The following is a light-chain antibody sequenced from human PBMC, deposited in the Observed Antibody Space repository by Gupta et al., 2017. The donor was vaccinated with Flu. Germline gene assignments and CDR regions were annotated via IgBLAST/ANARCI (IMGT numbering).Light chain of an antibody. CDR3: QSADSSVTSV. Sequence: SYALTQSPSVSVSPGQTARITCSGNGLPNQYAYWYQQKPGQAPVLVIYKDNGRPAGIPERFSGSSSGTTVTLTISGVQAEDEADYYCQSADSSVTSVFGPGTRVTVL. CDR1: GLPNQY. V-gene: IGLV3-25*02. CDR2: KDN. J-gene: IGLJ1*01.